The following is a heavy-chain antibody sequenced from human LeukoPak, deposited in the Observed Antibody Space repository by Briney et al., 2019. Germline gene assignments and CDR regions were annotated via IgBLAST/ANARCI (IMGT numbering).Heavy chain of an antibody. CDR3: ARGPPLNPGDFDSSGYYYFDY. J-gene: IGHJ4*02. D-gene: IGHD3-22*01. V-gene: IGHV4-34*01. CDR1: GGSSSGYW. CDR2: INHRGST. Sequence: SETLSLTCAVYGGSSSGYWWSWVRLPPAKGLEWIGEINHRGSTNYNPSLKSRVTIAVDTSKIQCSLKLSSVTAADTAVYYCARGPPLNPGDFDSSGYYYFDYWGLGTLVTVSS.